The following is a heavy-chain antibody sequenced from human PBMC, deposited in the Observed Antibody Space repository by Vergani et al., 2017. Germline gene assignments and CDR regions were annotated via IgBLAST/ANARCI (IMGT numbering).Heavy chain of an antibody. Sequence: EVQLLESGGGLVQPGGSLRLSCAAPRFIFSNYAMTWVRQAQGKGLEWVSSISGSGSSTNYADSVKGRFTISRDNSKNTLYLQMNSLRAEDTAVYYRAKDAERSIVVVTAILYWGQGTLVTVSS. V-gene: IGHV3-23*01. CDR2: ISGSGSST. CDR1: RFIFSNYA. J-gene: IGHJ4*02. CDR3: AKDAERSIVVVTAILY. D-gene: IGHD2-21*02.